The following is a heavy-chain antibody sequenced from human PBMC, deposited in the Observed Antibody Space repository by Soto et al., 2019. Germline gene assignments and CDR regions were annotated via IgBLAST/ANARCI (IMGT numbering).Heavy chain of an antibody. CDR3: ARDRSGYVRGNWFDP. J-gene: IGHJ5*02. V-gene: IGHV1-46*01. D-gene: IGHD3-10*02. CDR2: INPSGGGT. Sequence: QVQLVQSGAEVKKPGASVKVSCKASGYTVTNYYMHWVRQAPGQGLEWMGIINPSGGGTAYAQKFQGRVTMTRDTSTSTVYMDLSSLRSEDTAVYYCARDRSGYVRGNWFDPWGQGTLVTVSS. CDR1: GYTVTNYY.